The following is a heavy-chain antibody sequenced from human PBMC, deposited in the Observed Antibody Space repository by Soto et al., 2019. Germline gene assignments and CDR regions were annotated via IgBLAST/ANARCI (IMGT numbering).Heavy chain of an antibody. CDR2: MNPNSGNT. CDR1: GYTFTSYD. V-gene: IGHV1-8*01. J-gene: IGHJ6*03. Sequence: ASVKVSCKASGYTFTSYDINWVRQATGQGLEWMGWMNPNSGNTGYAQKFQGRVTMTRNTSISTAYMELSSLRSEDTAVYYCARGGICFGESLSYYMDVWGKGTTVTVSS. CDR3: ARGGICFGESLSYYMDV. D-gene: IGHD3-10*01.